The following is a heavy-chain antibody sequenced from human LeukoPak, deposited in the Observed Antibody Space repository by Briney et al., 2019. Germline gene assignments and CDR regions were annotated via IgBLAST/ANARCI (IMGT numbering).Heavy chain of an antibody. V-gene: IGHV3-23*01. D-gene: IGHD2-21*02. Sequence: PGGSLRLSCAVSGFTFANYDMTWVRQAPGKGLEWVSGICCSHSGHYNTYYADSVKGRFTISRDSSKNTLYLRMDSLKADDMAIYYCAKGSSDNWLVTYRYFDYWGQGTLVTVSS. J-gene: IGHJ4*02. CDR3: AKGSSDNWLVTYRYFDY. CDR1: GFTFANYD. CDR2: ICCSHSGHYNT.